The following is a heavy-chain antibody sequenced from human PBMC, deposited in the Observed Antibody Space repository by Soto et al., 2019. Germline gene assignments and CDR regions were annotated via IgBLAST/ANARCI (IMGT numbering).Heavy chain of an antibody. V-gene: IGHV4-59*01. Sequence: QVQLQESGPGLVKPSETLSLTCSVSGVSISTYYWSWIRQPPGKGLEWIGYIYYSGGTNYIPSLKRRVTISVDTSKNQFSLKLYSVTAADTAVYYCARASSWYSTDPFDIWGQGTMVTVSS. D-gene: IGHD6-13*01. CDR3: ARASSWYSTDPFDI. J-gene: IGHJ3*02. CDR2: IYYSGGT. CDR1: GVSISTYY.